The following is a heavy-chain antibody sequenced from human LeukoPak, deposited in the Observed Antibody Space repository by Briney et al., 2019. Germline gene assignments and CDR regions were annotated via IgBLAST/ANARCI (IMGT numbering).Heavy chain of an antibody. J-gene: IGHJ4*02. Sequence: GGSLRLSCAASGFTFNTYSMNWVRQAPGKGPEWVSCVSSHSDYIYYADSVKGRFTISRDNAKNSLYLQMNSLRAEDTAVYYCAKSFWWFGEFSPFDNWGQGTLVTVSS. D-gene: IGHD3-10*01. V-gene: IGHV3-21*01. CDR2: VSSHSDYI. CDR1: GFTFNTYS. CDR3: AKSFWWFGEFSPFDN.